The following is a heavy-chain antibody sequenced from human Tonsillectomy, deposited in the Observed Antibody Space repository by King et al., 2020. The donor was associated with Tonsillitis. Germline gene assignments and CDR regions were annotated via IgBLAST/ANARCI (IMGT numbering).Heavy chain of an antibody. CDR1: GFTFSSYA. J-gene: IGHJ4*02. CDR2: MSGSGGST. D-gene: IGHD3-22*01. Sequence: VQLVESGGGLVQPGGSLRLSCSASGFTFSSYAMSWVRQAPGKGLEWVLAMSGSGGSTYYADSLKGRFTNSRDNSKNTLYLQMNSLRAEDTAVYYCARATMKVVVIMWGQGTLVTVSS. V-gene: IGHV3-23*04. CDR3: ARATMKVVVIM.